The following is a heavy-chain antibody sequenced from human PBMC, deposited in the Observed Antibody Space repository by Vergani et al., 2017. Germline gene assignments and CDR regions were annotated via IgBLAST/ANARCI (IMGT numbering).Heavy chain of an antibody. CDR1: ANSFTNYW. Sequence: EVQLVQSGAEVKKPGESVKISCQGSANSFTNYWIAWVRQMPGKGLEWMGIIYTGDSDTKYSPSFQGQVTISADKSISTAYLQWSSLKASDSAMYYCARHRGYYYXNSNYRYYYYGMDVWGQGTTVIVSS. D-gene: IGHD3-22*01. J-gene: IGHJ6*02. CDR3: ARHRGYYYXNSNYRYYYYGMDV. CDR2: IYTGDSDT. V-gene: IGHV5-51*01.